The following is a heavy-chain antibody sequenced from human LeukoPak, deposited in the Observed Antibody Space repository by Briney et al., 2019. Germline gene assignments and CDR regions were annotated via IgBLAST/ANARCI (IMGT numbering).Heavy chain of an antibody. V-gene: IGHV3-30*18. CDR3: AKDLSKTRGYCTGGRCPTYGMDV. J-gene: IGHJ6*02. Sequence: GGSLRLSCAASGFTSSRYGMHWVRQAPGKGLEWLAVISSDGSNKYYADSVTGRFTISGDNSKNTLYLQMNSLRAEDTAVYYCAKDLSKTRGYCTGGRCPTYGMDVWGQGTTVTVSS. D-gene: IGHD2-15*01. CDR1: GFTSSRYG. CDR2: ISSDGSNK.